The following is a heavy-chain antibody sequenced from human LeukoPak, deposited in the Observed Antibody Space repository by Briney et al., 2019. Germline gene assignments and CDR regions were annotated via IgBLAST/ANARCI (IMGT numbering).Heavy chain of an antibody. J-gene: IGHJ6*03. CDR1: GFTLSSYW. D-gene: IGHD6-13*01. Sequence: GGSLRLSCAASGFTLSSYWMSWVRQAPGKGLEWVANIRQDESEKYYVDSVKGRFTISRDNAKNSLYLQMNSLRAEDTAIYYCAKDATAALGTVYMDVWGKGTTVTISS. V-gene: IGHV3-7*01. CDR3: AKDATAALGTVYMDV. CDR2: IRQDESEK.